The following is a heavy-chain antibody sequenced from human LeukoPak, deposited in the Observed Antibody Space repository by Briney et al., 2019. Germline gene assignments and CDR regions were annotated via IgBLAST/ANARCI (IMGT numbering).Heavy chain of an antibody. CDR2: IYYSGST. J-gene: IGHJ5*02. Sequence: SETLSLTCTVSGGSISSYYWSWIRQPPGKGLEWIGYIYYSGSTNYNPSLKSRVTISVDTSKNQFSLKMSSVTAADTAVCYCARANPSHWFDPWGQGTLVTVSS. CDR1: GGSISSYY. CDR3: ARANPSHWFDP. D-gene: IGHD1-14*01. V-gene: IGHV4-59*01.